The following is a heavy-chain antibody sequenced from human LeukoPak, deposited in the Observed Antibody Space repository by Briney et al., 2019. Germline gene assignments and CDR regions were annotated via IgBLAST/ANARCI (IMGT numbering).Heavy chain of an antibody. CDR3: ALRPPESSSGLDY. D-gene: IGHD3-10*01. CDR2: IYHSGST. J-gene: IGHJ4*02. V-gene: IGHV4-38-2*01. Sequence: PSETLSLTCAVSGYSISSGYYWGWIRQPPGKGLEWIGSIYHSGSTYYNPSLKSRVTISVDTSKNQFSLKLSSVTVADTAVYYCALRPPESSSGLDYWGQGTLVTVSS. CDR1: GYSISSGYY.